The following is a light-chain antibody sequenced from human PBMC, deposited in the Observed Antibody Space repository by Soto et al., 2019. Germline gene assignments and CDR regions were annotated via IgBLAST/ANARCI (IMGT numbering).Light chain of an antibody. J-gene: IGKJ1*01. Sequence: EIVMTQSPATLSVSPGERATLSCRASQSVSTKLAWYQHKPGQAPRLLIYGATTRAPDVPARFSGSGSGTDFILTISSLQSEDFAVYYCQQYGSSPTWTFGQGTKVDNK. CDR2: GAT. CDR3: QQYGSSPTWT. V-gene: IGKV3-15*01. CDR1: QSVSTK.